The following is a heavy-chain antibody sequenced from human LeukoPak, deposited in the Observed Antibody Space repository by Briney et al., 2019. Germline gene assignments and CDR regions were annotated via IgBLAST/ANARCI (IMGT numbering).Heavy chain of an antibody. D-gene: IGHD6-13*01. CDR3: ASLAGYSSSWYPNYFDY. Sequence: GESLKTSFTGSGYSFTSYWIGCVRLMPGKGLEWMGIIYPGDSDTRYSPCFQGQVTFSADKSISTAYLQWSSLKASDTAMYYCASLAGYSSSWYPNYFDYWGQGTLVTVSS. V-gene: IGHV5-51*01. CDR1: GYSFTSYW. J-gene: IGHJ4*02. CDR2: IYPGDSDT.